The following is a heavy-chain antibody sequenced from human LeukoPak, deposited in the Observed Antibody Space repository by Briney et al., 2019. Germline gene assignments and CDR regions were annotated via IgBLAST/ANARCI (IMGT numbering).Heavy chain of an antibody. CDR1: GFTFSAYA. CDR2: ISASGATT. D-gene: IGHD3-10*01. J-gene: IGHJ4*02. CDR3: AKEPTSSIVRGGAGY. Sequence: GGSLRLSCVVSGFTFSAYAISWVRQAPGEGLEWVSSISASGATTDYADSVKGRFTVSRDNSKKTLYLQMDSLRAEDTAVYYCAKEPTSSIVRGGAGYWGQGILVTVSS. V-gene: IGHV3-23*01.